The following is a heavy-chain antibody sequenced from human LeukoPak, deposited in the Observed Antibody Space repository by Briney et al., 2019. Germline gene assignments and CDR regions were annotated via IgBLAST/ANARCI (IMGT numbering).Heavy chain of an antibody. V-gene: IGHV3-7*01. J-gene: IGHJ5*02. CDR2: IKQDGSEK. CDR1: GFTFSSYW. Sequence: PGGSLRLSCAASGFTFSSYWMSWVRQAPGKGLEWVANIKQDGSEKYYVDSVKGRFTISRDNAKNSLYLQMNSLRAEGTAVYYCGRDTPYYDFWSGYYHWGQGTLVTVSS. CDR3: GRDTPYYDFWSGYYH. D-gene: IGHD3-3*01.